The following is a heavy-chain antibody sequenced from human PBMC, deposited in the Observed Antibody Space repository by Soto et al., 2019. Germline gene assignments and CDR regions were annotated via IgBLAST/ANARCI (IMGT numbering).Heavy chain of an antibody. CDR3: ARSRLYSSSSNYYCYGMDV. Sequence: ASVKVSCKASGYTFTSYGISWVRQAPGQGLEWMGWISVYNGNTNYAQRLQGRVTMTTDTSTSTAYMELRSLRSDDTAVYYCARSRLYSSSSNYYCYGMDVWGQGTTVTVSS. V-gene: IGHV1-18*04. D-gene: IGHD6-6*01. CDR1: GYTFTSYG. J-gene: IGHJ6*02. CDR2: ISVYNGNT.